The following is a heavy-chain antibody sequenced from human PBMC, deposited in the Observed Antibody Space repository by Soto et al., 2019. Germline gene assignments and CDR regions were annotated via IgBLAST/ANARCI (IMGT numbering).Heavy chain of an antibody. V-gene: IGHV3-64*01. CDR2: ISSNGGST. CDR1: GFTFSSYA. CDR3: AIDLNDAFDI. Sequence: GGSLRLSCAASGFTFSSYAMHWVRQAPGKGLEYVSAISSNGGSTYYANSVKGRFTISRDNSKNTLYLQMGSLRAEDMAVYYCAIDLNDAFDIWGQGTMVTVSS. D-gene: IGHD3-9*01. J-gene: IGHJ3*02.